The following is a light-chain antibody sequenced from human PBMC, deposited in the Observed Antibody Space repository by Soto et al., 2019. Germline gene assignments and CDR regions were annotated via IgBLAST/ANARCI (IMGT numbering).Light chain of an antibody. CDR1: QSISSTS. CDR3: QQYGNSPFT. J-gene: IGKJ5*01. V-gene: IGKV3-20*01. CDR2: GAS. Sequence: EIVLTQSPGTLSLSLGERATLSCRASQSISSTSLAWYQQKPGQAPRLLIYGASTRATGIPDRFSGSESGTDFTRTISRLEPEDFVVYYCQQYGNSPFTFGQGTRLEIK.